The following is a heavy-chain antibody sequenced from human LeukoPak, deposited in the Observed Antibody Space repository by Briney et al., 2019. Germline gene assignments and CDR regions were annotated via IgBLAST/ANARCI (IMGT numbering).Heavy chain of an antibody. D-gene: IGHD3-10*01. CDR2: ISWNSGSI. V-gene: IGHV3-9*03. Sequence: GGSLRLSCAASGFTFDDYAMHWVRQVPGKGLEWVSGISWNSGSIGYADSVKGRFTISRDNAKNSLYLQMSSLRAEDMALYYCAKAYGSGTGWFDPWGQGTLVTVSS. J-gene: IGHJ5*02. CDR3: AKAYGSGTGWFDP. CDR1: GFTFDDYA.